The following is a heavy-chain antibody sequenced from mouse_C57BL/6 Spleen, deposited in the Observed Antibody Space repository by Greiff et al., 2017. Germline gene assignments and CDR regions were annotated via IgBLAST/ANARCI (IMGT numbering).Heavy chain of an antibody. Sequence: QVQLKQPGAELVKPGASVKVSCKASGYTFTSYWMHWVKQRPGQGLEWIGRIHPSDSDTNYNQKFKGKATLTVDKSSSTAYMQLSSLTSEDSAVYYCAIKGDSSGYSWFAYWGQGTLVTVSA. J-gene: IGHJ3*01. V-gene: IGHV1-74*01. CDR3: AIKGDSSGYSWFAY. D-gene: IGHD3-2*02. CDR2: IHPSDSDT. CDR1: GYTFTSYW.